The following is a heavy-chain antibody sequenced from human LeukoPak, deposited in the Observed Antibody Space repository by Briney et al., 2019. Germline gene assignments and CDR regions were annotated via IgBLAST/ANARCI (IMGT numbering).Heavy chain of an antibody. CDR1: GYTFTGYY. CDR3: ARDRGTMVRGVIINY. V-gene: IGHV1-2*02. Sequence: GASVKVSCKASGYTFTGYYMHWVRQAPGQGLEWMGWINPNSGGTNYAQQFQGRVTMTRDTSISTAYMELSRLRSDDTAVYYCARDRGTMVRGVIINYWGQGTLVTVSS. J-gene: IGHJ4*02. D-gene: IGHD3-10*01. CDR2: INPNSGGT.